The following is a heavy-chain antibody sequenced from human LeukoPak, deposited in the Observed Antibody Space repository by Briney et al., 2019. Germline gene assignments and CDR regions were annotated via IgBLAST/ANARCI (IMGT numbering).Heavy chain of an antibody. V-gene: IGHV4-4*07. CDR1: GGSISSYY. D-gene: IGHD3-22*01. CDR3: AANYYDSSGYQS. CDR2: IYTSGST. Sequence: SETLSLTCTVSGGSISSYYWSWIRQPAGKGLEWIGRIYTSGSTNYNPSLKSRVAMSVDTSKNQFSLKLSSVTAADTAVYYCAANYYDSSGYQSWGQGTLVTVSS. J-gene: IGHJ5*02.